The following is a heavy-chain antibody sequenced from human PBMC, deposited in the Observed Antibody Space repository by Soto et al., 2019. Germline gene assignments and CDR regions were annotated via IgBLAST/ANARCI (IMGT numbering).Heavy chain of an antibody. J-gene: IGHJ4*02. CDR1: GYTFSGYY. Sequence: QEQLVQSGAEVKKPGASVKVSCKASGYTFSGYYIHWLRQAPGQGLEWMGWINPNSGGTNYAQKLQGRVTMTTDTSTSTAYMELRSLRSDDTAVYYCARGDTAMVVPFDYWGQGTLVTVSS. CDR3: ARGDTAMVVPFDY. CDR2: INPNSGGT. V-gene: IGHV1-2*02. D-gene: IGHD5-18*01.